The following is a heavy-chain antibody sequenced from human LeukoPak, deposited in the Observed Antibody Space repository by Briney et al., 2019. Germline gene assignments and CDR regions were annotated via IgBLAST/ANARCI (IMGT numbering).Heavy chain of an antibody. CDR2: ISGSGGST. CDR1: GFTFSSYG. Sequence: GETLRLSCAASGFTFSSYGMSWVRQAPGKGLEWVSAISGSGGSTYYADSVKGRFTISRDNFKNTLYLQMNSLKVEDTAVYYCAKRGITTDPWGQGTLVTVSS. J-gene: IGHJ5*02. D-gene: IGHD3-3*01. V-gene: IGHV3-23*01. CDR3: AKRGITTDP.